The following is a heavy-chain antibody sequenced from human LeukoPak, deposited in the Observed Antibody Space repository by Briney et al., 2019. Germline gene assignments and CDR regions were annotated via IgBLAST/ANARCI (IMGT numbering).Heavy chain of an antibody. D-gene: IGHD6-19*01. V-gene: IGHV1-69*13. J-gene: IGHJ4*02. Sequence: SVKVSCKASGGTFSSYAISWVRQAPGQGLEWMGGIIPIFGTANYAQKFQGRVTITADESTSTAYMELSSLRPEDTAVYYCARGGSSGLKGVFDYWGQGTLVTVSS. CDR1: GGTFSSYA. CDR3: ARGGSSGLKGVFDY. CDR2: IIPIFGTA.